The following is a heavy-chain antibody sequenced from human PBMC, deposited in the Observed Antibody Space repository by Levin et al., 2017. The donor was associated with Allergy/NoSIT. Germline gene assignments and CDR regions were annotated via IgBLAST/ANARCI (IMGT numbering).Heavy chain of an antibody. Sequence: GGSLRLSCAASGFTFSSYGMHWVRQAPGKGLEWVAVISYDGSNKYYADSVKGRFTISRDNSKNTLYLQMNSLRAEDTAVYYCAKSARITGTSYFDYWGQGTLVTVSS. CDR1: GFTFSSYG. CDR3: AKSARITGTSYFDY. D-gene: IGHD1-7*01. CDR2: ISYDGSNK. V-gene: IGHV3-30*18. J-gene: IGHJ4*02.